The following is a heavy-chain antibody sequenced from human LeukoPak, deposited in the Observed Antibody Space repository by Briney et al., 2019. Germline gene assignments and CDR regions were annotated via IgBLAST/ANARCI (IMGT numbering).Heavy chain of an antibody. CDR1: GFTFSSCG. D-gene: IGHD3-10*01. J-gene: IGHJ6*04. Sequence: GGSLRLSSAASGFTFSSCGMHWVRQAPGKGLEWVAVIWYDGSNKYYADSVKGRFTISRDNSKNTLYLQMNSLRGEDTAVYYCARDSGYYGSGVGGRRGMDVWGKGTTVTVSS. V-gene: IGHV3-33*01. CDR3: ARDSGYYGSGVGGRRGMDV. CDR2: IWYDGSNK.